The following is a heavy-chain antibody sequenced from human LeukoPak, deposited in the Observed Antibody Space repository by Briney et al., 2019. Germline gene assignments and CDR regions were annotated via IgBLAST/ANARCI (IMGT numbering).Heavy chain of an antibody. CDR2: IYTSGST. V-gene: IGHV4-61*02. Sequence: SQTLSLTCTVFGGSISSDSYYWSWIRQPAGKGLEWIGRIYTSGSTNYNPSLKSRVTISLDTSKNQFSLKLNSVTAADTAVYYCARGVATINFDYWGQGTLVTVSS. J-gene: IGHJ4*02. D-gene: IGHD5-24*01. CDR3: ARGVATINFDY. CDR1: GGSISSDSYY.